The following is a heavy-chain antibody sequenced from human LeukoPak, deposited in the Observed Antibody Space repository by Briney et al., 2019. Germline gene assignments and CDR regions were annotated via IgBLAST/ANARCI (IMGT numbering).Heavy chain of an antibody. J-gene: IGHJ3*02. D-gene: IGHD6-25*01. CDR1: GFTFKFYS. CDR3: ARRSAAKDAFDI. Sequence: PGGSLRLSCAASGFTFKFYSMNWVRQAPGKGLVWVSRINSDGSSTSYADPVKGRFTISRDNAKNTLYLQMNSLRAEDTAVYYCARRSAAKDAFDIWGQGTMVTVSS. CDR2: INSDGSST. V-gene: IGHV3-74*01.